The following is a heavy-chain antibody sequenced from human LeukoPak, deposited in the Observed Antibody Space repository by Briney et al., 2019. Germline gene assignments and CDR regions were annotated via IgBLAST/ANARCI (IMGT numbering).Heavy chain of an antibody. CDR3: ARGRTGYHLLPTKKDYSYYYVDV. CDR1: GGSFSGYY. J-gene: IGHJ6*03. V-gene: IGHV4-34*01. Sequence: SETLSLTCAVYGGSFSGYYWSWLRQPPGKGLEWIGEINHSGSTNYNPSLKSRVTISVDTSKNQFSLKLSSVTAADTAVYYCARGRTGYHLLPTKKDYSYYYVDVWDKGTTVTVSS. D-gene: IGHD2-2*01. CDR2: INHSGST.